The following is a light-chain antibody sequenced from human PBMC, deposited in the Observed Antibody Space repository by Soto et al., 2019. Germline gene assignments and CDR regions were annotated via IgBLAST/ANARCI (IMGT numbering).Light chain of an antibody. J-gene: IGKJ5*01. CDR2: DAS. V-gene: IGKV3-11*01. Sequence: EIVLTQSPATLSLSPGERATLSCRTSQNVHRYLAWYQQKPGQAPRLLIYDASNRATGIPARFSGGGSGTDFTLTVSSLEPEDFAVYYCQQRGNWPITFGQGTRLEIK. CDR1: QNVHRY. CDR3: QQRGNWPIT.